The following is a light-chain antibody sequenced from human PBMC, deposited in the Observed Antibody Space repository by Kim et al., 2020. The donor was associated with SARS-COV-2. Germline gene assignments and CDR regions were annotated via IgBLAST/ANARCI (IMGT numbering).Light chain of an antibody. CDR2: QDT. J-gene: IGLJ3*02. V-gene: IGLV3-1*01. CDR1: KLAEKH. Sequence: SYELTQPPSVSVSPGQTARITCSGDKLAEKHACWYQQRPGQSPVLVIYQDTKRPSGIPERFSGSNSGNTATLTISGTQAIDEADYYCEAWDHTTPWVFGGGTQLTVL. CDR3: EAWDHTTPWV.